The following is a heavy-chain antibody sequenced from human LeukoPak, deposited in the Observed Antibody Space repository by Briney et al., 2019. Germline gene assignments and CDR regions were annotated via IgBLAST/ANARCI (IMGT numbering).Heavy chain of an antibody. Sequence: PGGSLRLSCAASGFTFSSYWMNWVRQAPGKGLEWVAFIKEDGGEIYYVDSVKGRFTISRDNSKNTMYVQMNSLRDDDTAVYFCAKGSGSGTHLPSARFDYWGQGTTVTVSS. V-gene: IGHV3-7*05. CDR1: GFTFSSYW. D-gene: IGHD3-10*01. J-gene: IGHJ4*02. CDR3: AKGSGSGTHLPSARFDY. CDR2: IKEDGGEI.